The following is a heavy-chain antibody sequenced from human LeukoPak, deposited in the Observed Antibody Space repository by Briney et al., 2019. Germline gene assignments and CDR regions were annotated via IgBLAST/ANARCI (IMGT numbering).Heavy chain of an antibody. CDR2: ISGSGGGT. CDR3: AKVQAASSGWYFDY. J-gene: IGHJ4*02. V-gene: IGHV3-23*01. Sequence: QPGGSLRLSCAASGFTFSNYAMTWVRQAPGKGLEWVSAISGSGGGTKYADSLKGRFTISRDNSKNTLYLQTNSLRAEDTAVYYCAKVQAASSGWYFDYWGQGTLVTVSS. CDR1: GFTFSNYA. D-gene: IGHD6-19*01.